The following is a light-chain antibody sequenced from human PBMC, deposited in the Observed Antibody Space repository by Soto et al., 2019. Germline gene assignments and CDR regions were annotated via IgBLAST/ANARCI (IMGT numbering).Light chain of an antibody. V-gene: IGLV2-11*01. CDR3: CSDTGNSGV. J-gene: IGLJ1*01. Sequence: QSALTQPPSVSGSPGQSVTLSCTGTSSDVGHYYYVSWYQQHPGKAPQLIIYDVNKRPSGVPDRFSGSKSGNTASLTISGLQAEDDADYYCCSDTGNSGVFGTGTKVTVL. CDR1: SSDVGHYYY. CDR2: DVN.